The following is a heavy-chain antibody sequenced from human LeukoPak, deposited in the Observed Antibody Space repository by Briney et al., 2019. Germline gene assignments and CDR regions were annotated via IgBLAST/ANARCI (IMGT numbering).Heavy chain of an antibody. D-gene: IGHD6-13*01. CDR3: ASIPGIAAAGMEDAFDI. CDR1: GFTFNIYG. J-gene: IGHJ3*02. Sequence: GGSLRLSCVVSGFTFNIYGMHWVRQAPGKGLEWVAVISYDGSNKYYADSVKGRFTISRDNSKNTLYLQMNSLRAEDTAVYYCASIPGIAAAGMEDAFDIWGQGTMVTVSS. CDR2: ISYDGSNK. V-gene: IGHV3-30*03.